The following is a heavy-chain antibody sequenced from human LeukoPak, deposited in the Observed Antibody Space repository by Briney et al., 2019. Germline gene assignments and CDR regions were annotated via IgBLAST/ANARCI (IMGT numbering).Heavy chain of an antibody. V-gene: IGHV3-23*01. D-gene: IGHD3-16*01. J-gene: IGHJ4*02. CDR2: ISGSGGST. CDR3: AKEALGPLTR. CDR1: GFTVSSNY. Sequence: GGSLRLSCAASGFTVSSNYMSWVRQAPVKGLEWVSAISGSGGSTYYADSVKGRFTISRDNSKNTLYLQMNSLRAEDTAVYYCAKEALGPLTRWGQGTLVTVSS.